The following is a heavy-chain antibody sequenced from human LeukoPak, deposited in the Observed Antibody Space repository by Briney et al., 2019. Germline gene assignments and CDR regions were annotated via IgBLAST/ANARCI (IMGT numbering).Heavy chain of an antibody. CDR1: GFTFSTYG. J-gene: IGHJ4*02. Sequence: PGGSLRLSCAASGFTFSTYGMHWVRQAPGKGLEWVAFIRFDGSKKYYADSVKGRFTISRDNSKNTLYLKMNSLRAEDTAVYYCAKDLIAAADSYYFDYWGQGTLVTVSS. V-gene: IGHV3-30*02. CDR3: AKDLIAAADSYYFDY. CDR2: IRFDGSKK. D-gene: IGHD6-13*01.